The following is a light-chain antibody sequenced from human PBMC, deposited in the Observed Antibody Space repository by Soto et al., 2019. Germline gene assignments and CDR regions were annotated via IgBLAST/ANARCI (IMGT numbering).Light chain of an antibody. V-gene: IGKV3-15*01. CDR3: QQYNNWPPWR. Sequence: EVVMTQSPATLSVSPGERATLSCRASQSVTSNLAWYQQKPGQAPRLLIYGASTRATGIPARFSGSGSGTEFTITISGLQSEDSAVYYCQQYNNWPPWRYGPGTKLEIK. CDR2: GAS. J-gene: IGKJ1*01. CDR1: QSVTSN.